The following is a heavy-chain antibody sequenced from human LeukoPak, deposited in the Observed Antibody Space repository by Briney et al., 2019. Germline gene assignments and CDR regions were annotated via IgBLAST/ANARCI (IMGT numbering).Heavy chain of an antibody. CDR3: ARHGYYDFWSGYYSD. Sequence: SETLSLTCTVSGASISRYYWGWIRQPPGKGLEWIGSIYYSGSTYYNPSLKSRVTISVDTSKNQFSLKLSSVTAADTAVYYCARHGYYDFWSGYYSDWGQGTLVTVSS. D-gene: IGHD3-3*01. CDR2: IYYSGST. V-gene: IGHV4-39*01. J-gene: IGHJ4*02. CDR1: GASISRYY.